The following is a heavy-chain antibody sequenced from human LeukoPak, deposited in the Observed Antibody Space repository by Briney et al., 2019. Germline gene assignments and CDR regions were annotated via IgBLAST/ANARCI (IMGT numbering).Heavy chain of an antibody. CDR2: IYYSGST. J-gene: IGHJ4*02. CDR3: AREIAAAGTFDY. D-gene: IGHD6-13*01. Sequence: SETLSLTCTVSGGSISSYYWSWIRQPPGKGLEWIGYIYYSGSTNYNPSLKSRVTISVDTSKNQFSLKLSSVTAADTAVYYCAREIAAAGTFDYWGQGTLVTVSS. V-gene: IGHV4-59*01. CDR1: GGSISSYY.